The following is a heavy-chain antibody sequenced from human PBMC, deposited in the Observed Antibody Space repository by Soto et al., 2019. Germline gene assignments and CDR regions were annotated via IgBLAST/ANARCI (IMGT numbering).Heavy chain of an antibody. CDR3: ARKIGDWFDP. J-gene: IGHJ5*02. V-gene: IGHV4-59*01. Sequence: SETLSLTCTVSGGSISSYYWSWIRQPPGKGLEWIGYIYYSGSTNYNPSLKSRVTISVDTSKNQFSLKLSSVTAADTAVYYCARKIGDWFDPWGQGTLVTVSS. CDR2: IYYSGST. CDR1: GGSISSYY. D-gene: IGHD3-22*01.